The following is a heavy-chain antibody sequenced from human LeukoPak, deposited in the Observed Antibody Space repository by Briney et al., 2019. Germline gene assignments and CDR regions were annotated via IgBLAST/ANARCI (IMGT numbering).Heavy chain of an antibody. J-gene: IGHJ6*03. V-gene: IGHV1-8*03. CDR2: MNPNSGNT. CDR1: RYTFTSYD. Sequence: ASVKVFCKASRYTFTSYDINWVRQATGQGLEWMGWMNPNSGNTGYAQKFQGRVTITRNTSISTAYMELSSLRSEDTAVYYCARLATVTTGSSFIYYYYYYMDVWGKGTTVTVSS. CDR3: ARLATVTTGSSFIYYYYYYMDV. D-gene: IGHD4-17*01.